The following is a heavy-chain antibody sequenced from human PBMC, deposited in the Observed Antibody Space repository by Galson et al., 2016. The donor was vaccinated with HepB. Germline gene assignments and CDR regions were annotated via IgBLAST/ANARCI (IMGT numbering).Heavy chain of an antibody. CDR2: IKADGRDK. Sequence: SLRLSCADSGFTFSHFWMSWVRQAPGKGLEWVADIKADGRDKFYVDSVKGRFTIASDNTKNSLYLQMNSLRAEDTAVYYCVRDDYLDVWGQGTMVTVSP. V-gene: IGHV3-7*01. CDR1: GFTFSHFW. J-gene: IGHJ3*01. CDR3: VRDDYLDV. D-gene: IGHD4-11*01.